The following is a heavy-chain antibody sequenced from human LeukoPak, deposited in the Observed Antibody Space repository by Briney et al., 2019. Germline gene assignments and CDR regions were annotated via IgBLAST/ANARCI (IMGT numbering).Heavy chain of an antibody. D-gene: IGHD6-19*01. V-gene: IGHV4-4*02. CDR2: MYHDGYT. CDR1: GGSISNTDH. CDR3: ARSRGAVAGWSFDI. J-gene: IGHJ3*02. Sequence: SETLSLTCAVSGGSISNTDHWNWVRQPPGTGLEWIGEMYHDGYTNYNPSLKSRVTMSVDKSKNHFSLKLTSVTASDTAVYYCARSRGAVAGWSFDIWGQGTVVTVSS.